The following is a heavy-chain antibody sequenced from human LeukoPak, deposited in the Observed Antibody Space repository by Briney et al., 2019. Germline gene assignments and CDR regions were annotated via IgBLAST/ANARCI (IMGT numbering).Heavy chain of an antibody. Sequence: SETLSLTCAVYGGSFSGYYWSWIRQPPGKGLEWIGEINHSGSTYYNPSLKSRVTISVDTSKNQFSLKLSSVTAADTAVYYCARVEGDYRGNAFDIWGQGTMVTVSS. D-gene: IGHD4-17*01. CDR1: GGSFSGYY. CDR2: INHSGST. CDR3: ARVEGDYRGNAFDI. V-gene: IGHV4-34*01. J-gene: IGHJ3*02.